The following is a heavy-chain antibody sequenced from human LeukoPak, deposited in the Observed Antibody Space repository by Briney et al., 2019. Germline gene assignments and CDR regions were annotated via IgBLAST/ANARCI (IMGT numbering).Heavy chain of an antibody. CDR2: IYPGDSDT. Sequence: GESLKISCKGSGYSFTTYWIGWVRQMPGKGLEWMAIIYPGDSDTRYSPSFQGQVTISADKSISTAYLQWSSLKASDTAMYYCARGSGWSYYYYGMDVWGQGTTVTVSS. V-gene: IGHV5-51*01. D-gene: IGHD6-19*01. CDR3: ARGSGWSYYYYGMDV. CDR1: GYSFTTYW. J-gene: IGHJ6*02.